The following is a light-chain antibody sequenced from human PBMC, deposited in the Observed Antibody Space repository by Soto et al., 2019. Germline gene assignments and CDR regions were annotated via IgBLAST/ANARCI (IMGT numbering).Light chain of an antibody. CDR3: QQYNTWPPT. V-gene: IGKV3-15*01. CDR2: GAS. CDR1: QSVSSN. Sequence: EIVMTQSPATVSVSPGERVTLSCRASQSVSSNLAWYQQKPGQAPRLLISGASTRATGVPARFSGSGPGTELTLTISSLQAEDFAIYYCQQYNTWPPTFGQGTKV. J-gene: IGKJ1*01.